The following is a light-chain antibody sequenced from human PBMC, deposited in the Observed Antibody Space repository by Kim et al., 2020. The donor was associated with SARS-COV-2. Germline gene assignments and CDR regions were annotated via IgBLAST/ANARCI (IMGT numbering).Light chain of an antibody. V-gene: IGLV4-69*01. CDR3: QTWDTGIRV. J-gene: IGLJ3*02. CDR1: SGHSRYA. CDR2: LNSDGSH. Sequence: QLVLTQSPSASASLGASVKLTCTLSSGHSRYAIAWHQQQPEKGPRYLMKLNSDGSHSKGDGIPDRFSGSSSGAERYLTIPSLQSEDEADYYCQTWDTGIRVFGGGTKLTVL.